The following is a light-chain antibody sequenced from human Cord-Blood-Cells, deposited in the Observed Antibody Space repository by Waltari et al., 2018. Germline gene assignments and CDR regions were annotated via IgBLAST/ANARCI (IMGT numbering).Light chain of an antibody. CDR2: AAS. J-gene: IGKJ4*01. Sequence: IQLTQSPSSLSASVGDRVTITCRANQGISSYLTWYQQKPGKAPKLLLYAASTLQSGVPSRFSGGGSGTDFTLTISSLQPEDFGTYYCQQLNSYPLTVGGGTKVEIK. V-gene: IGKV1-9*01. CDR1: QGISSY. CDR3: QQLNSYPLT.